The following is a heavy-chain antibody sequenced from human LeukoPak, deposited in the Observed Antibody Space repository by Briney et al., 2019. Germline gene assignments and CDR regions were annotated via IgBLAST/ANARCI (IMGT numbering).Heavy chain of an antibody. J-gene: IGHJ2*01. CDR2: VNESGGT. D-gene: IGHD1-1*01. Sequence: SETLSLTCAVYIDSFSNYHWNWIRQTPAKGMEWIGEVNESGGTNISPSLRSRVILSVDTSKNQFSLKLISVTVADTAIYYCARVELERSPRQIHWYFDLWGRGTLVTVSS. CDR3: ARVELERSPRQIHWYFDL. V-gene: IGHV4-34*01. CDR1: IDSFSNYH.